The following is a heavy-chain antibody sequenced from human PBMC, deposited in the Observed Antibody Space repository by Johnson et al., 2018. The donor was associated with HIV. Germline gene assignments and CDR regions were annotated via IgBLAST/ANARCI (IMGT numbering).Heavy chain of an antibody. D-gene: IGHD1/OR15-1a*01. CDR2: ISWNSGSI. J-gene: IGHJ3*02. CDR3: AKDLGNWDSPRSAFDM. V-gene: IGHV3-9*01. Sequence: VQLVESGGGLVQPGGSLRLSCAASGFTFSSYDMHWVRQAPGKGLEWVSGISWNSGSIGYADSVKGRFTISRDNAKNSLYLQLNSLRAEDTAVYYCAKDLGNWDSPRSAFDMWGQGTMVTVSS. CDR1: GFTFSSYD.